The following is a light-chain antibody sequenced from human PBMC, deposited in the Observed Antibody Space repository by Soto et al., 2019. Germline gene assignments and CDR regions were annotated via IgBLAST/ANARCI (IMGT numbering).Light chain of an antibody. CDR3: SSYAGSNNLV. Sequence: QSALTQPPSASGSPGQSVTISCTGTSSDVGGYKYVSWYQQHPGKAPKLMIYEVSKRPSGVPDRFSGSKSGNTASLTVSGLQAADEADYYCSSYAGSNNLVFGGGTKLTVL. J-gene: IGLJ2*01. CDR2: EVS. CDR1: SSDVGGYKY. V-gene: IGLV2-8*01.